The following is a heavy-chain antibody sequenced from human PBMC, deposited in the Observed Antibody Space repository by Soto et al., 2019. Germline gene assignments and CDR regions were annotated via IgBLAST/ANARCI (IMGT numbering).Heavy chain of an antibody. V-gene: IGHV4-4*02. CDR2: IFHSGST. D-gene: IGHD2-21*02. J-gene: IGHJ2*01. Sequence: QVQLQESGPGLVKPSGTLSLTCAVSGGSISRSKWWSWVRQPPGKGLEWIGEIFHSGSTNYKPSLKSRVTISLDKYKSQFSLKLNSVTAADSAMYYCATCGGDCSPNWYFDLWGRGTLVTVSS. CDR1: GGSISRSKW. CDR3: ATCGGDCSPNWYFDL.